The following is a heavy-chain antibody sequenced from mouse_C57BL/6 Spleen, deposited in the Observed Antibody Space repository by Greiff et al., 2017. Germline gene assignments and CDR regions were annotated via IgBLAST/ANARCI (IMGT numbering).Heavy chain of an antibody. CDR2: IDPSDSYT. CDR1: GYTFTSYW. D-gene: IGHD3-1*01. J-gene: IGHJ3*01. Sequence: QVQLQQSGAELVKPGASVKLSCKASGYTFTSYWMQWVKQRPGQGLEWIGEIDPSDSYTNYNQKFKGKATLTVDTSSSTAYMQLSSLTSEDSAVYYCAQGGLSWFAYWGQGTLVTVSA. CDR3: AQGGLSWFAY. V-gene: IGHV1-50*01.